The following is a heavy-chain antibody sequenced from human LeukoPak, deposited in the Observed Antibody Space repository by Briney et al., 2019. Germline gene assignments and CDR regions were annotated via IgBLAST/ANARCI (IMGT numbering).Heavy chain of an antibody. J-gene: IGHJ6*03. CDR3: ARALPNDGSGSYYYYYYMDV. V-gene: IGHV1-69*06. Sequence: GASVEVSCKASGGTFNSYAISWVRQAPGQGLEWMGGIIPIFGTTNYARKFRGRVTLTADKSTRTAYMELSSLRTEDTAVYYCARALPNDGSGSYYYYYYMDVWGKGTTVTVSS. CDR1: GGTFNSYA. D-gene: IGHD3-10*01. CDR2: IIPIFGTT.